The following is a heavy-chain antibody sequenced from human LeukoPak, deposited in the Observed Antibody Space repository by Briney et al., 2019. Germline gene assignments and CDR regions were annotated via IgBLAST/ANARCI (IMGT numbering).Heavy chain of an antibody. CDR1: GGTFSSYA. CDR3: AGGTIFGVADYGMDV. CDR2: IIPIFGTA. J-gene: IGHJ6*02. V-gene: IGHV1-69*13. D-gene: IGHD3-3*01. Sequence: SVKVSCKASGGTFSSYAISWVRQAPGQGLEWMGGIIPIFGTANYAQKFQGRVTITADESTSTAYMELSSLRSEDTAVYYCAGGTIFGVADYGMDVWGQGPTVTVSS.